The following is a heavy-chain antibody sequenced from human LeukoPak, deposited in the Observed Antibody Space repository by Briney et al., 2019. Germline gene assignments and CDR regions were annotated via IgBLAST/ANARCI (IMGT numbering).Heavy chain of an antibody. V-gene: IGHV4-39*01. D-gene: IGHD3-9*01. CDR1: GGSISSSSYY. CDR3: ASAFTYYDILSAFDI. Sequence: PSETLSLTCTVSGGSISSSSYYWGWIRQPPGKGLEWIGSIYYSGSTYYNPSLKSRVTISVDTSKNQFSLKLSPVTSADTAVYYCASAFTYYDILSAFDIWGQGTMVTVSS. J-gene: IGHJ3*02. CDR2: IYYSGST.